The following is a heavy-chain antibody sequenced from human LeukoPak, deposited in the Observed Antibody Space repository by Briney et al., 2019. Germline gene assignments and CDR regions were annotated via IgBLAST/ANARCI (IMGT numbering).Heavy chain of an antibody. V-gene: IGHV3-48*03. CDR2: ISSSGSTI. CDR3: AKDRDDYVWGSYLGAFDI. D-gene: IGHD3-16*01. CDR1: GFTFSSYE. J-gene: IGHJ3*02. Sequence: GGSLRLSCAASGFTFSSYEMNWVRQAPGKGLEWVSYISSSGSTIYYADSVKGRFTISRDNAKNSLYLQMNSLRAEDTAVYYCAKDRDDYVWGSYLGAFDIWGQGTMVTVSS.